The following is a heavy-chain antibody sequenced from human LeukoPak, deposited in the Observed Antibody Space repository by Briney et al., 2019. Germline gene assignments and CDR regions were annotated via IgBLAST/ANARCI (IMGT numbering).Heavy chain of an antibody. V-gene: IGHV3-7*03. CDR2: INQDGTEK. Sequence: PGESLRLSCAASGFTFTTYWMSWVRQLPGKGLEWVANINQDGTEKYYVDSVKGRFTISRDNAKNSLYLQMNSLRAEDTAVYYCARRRDSGSLQHFDYWGQGTLVTVSS. J-gene: IGHJ4*02. CDR1: GFTFTTYW. CDR3: ARRRDSGSLQHFDY. D-gene: IGHD1-26*01.